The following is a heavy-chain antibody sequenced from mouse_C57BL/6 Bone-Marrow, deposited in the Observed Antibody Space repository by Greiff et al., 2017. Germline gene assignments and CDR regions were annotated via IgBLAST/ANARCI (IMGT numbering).Heavy chain of an antibody. CDR3: SPYDYGAMDY. CDR1: GFNIKDYY. Sequence: VQLKQSGAELVRPGASVKLSCTASGFNIKDYYMHWVKQRPEQGLEWIGRIDPEDGDTEYAPKFQGKATMTADTTSNTAYLQLSSLTSEDTAVYYCSPYDYGAMDYWGQGTSVTVSS. D-gene: IGHD2-10*02. CDR2: IDPEDGDT. V-gene: IGHV14-1*01. J-gene: IGHJ4*01.